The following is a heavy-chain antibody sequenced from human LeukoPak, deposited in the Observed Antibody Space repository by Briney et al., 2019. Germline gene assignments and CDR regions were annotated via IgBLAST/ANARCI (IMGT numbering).Heavy chain of an antibody. CDR1: GYTFTGYY. V-gene: IGHV1-2*02. D-gene: IGHD6-19*01. CDR2: INPNSGGT. CDR3: ARETGIAVAAYFDY. Sequence: ASVKVSCKASGYTFTGYYMHWVRQAPGQGLEWMGWINPNSGGTNYAQKFQGRVTMTRDTSISTAYMELSRLRSDDTAVYYCARETGIAVAAYFDYWGQGTLVTVSS. J-gene: IGHJ4*02.